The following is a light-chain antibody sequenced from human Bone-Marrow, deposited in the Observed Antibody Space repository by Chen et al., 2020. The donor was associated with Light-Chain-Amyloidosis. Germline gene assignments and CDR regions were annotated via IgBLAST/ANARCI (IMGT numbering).Light chain of an antibody. CDR2: DNA. J-gene: IGLJ3*02. CDR3: QSYDGSLGGSRV. CDR1: STNIGAGYD. V-gene: IGLV1-40*01. Sequence: QSVLTQPPSGSGSPGQRVTISRTGSSTNIGAGYDVHWYQQLPGPAPNLLIYDNANRPSGVPDRFSGPKSGSSASLAITGLQAEDEADYYCQSYDGSLGGSRVFGGGTKLTVL.